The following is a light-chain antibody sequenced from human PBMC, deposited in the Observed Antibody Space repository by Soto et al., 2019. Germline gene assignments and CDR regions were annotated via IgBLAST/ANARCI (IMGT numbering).Light chain of an antibody. CDR2: WAS. V-gene: IGKV4-1*01. CDR1: QSVLYTPNAKNY. J-gene: IGKJ4*01. CDR3: QQYYSTPLT. Sequence: DSVLTQSHDSMAGSLGERPTINCKSSQSVLYTPNAKNYLAWYQQKPGQPPRLLIYWASTRESGVPDRFSGSGSGTDFTLTIISLQAEDVAVYYCQQYYSTPLTFAGGTKV.